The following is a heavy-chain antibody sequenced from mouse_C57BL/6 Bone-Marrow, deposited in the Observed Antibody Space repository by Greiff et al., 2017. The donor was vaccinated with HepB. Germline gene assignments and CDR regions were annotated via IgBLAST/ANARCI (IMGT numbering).Heavy chain of an antibody. CDR1: GYTFTSYW. J-gene: IGHJ2*01. CDR2: IYPGSGST. CDR3: AREAYYSNYVY. D-gene: IGHD2-5*01. Sequence: VQLQQPGAELVKPGASVKMSCKASGYTFTSYWITWVKQRPGQGLEWIGDIYPGSGSTNYNEKFKSKATLTVDTSSSTAYMQLSSLTSEVSAIYYCAREAYYSNYVYWGQGTTLTVSS. V-gene: IGHV1-55*01.